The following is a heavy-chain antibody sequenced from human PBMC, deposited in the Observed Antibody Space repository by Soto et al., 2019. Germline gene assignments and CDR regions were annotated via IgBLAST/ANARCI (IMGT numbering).Heavy chain of an antibody. CDR1: VFTFISYT. Sequence: GWSLRLSCAPSVFTFISYTMRSVHQAPGKGLEWVSSLSGSGVTTFYADSVKGRFTFSRDNSKNTVSLQRNSLRVEDTAQYYCSTKNGGNYPFDDWGQGTLVTVSS. V-gene: IGHV3-23*01. D-gene: IGHD2-21*01. CDR2: LSGSGVTT. CDR3: STKNGGNYPFDD. J-gene: IGHJ4*02.